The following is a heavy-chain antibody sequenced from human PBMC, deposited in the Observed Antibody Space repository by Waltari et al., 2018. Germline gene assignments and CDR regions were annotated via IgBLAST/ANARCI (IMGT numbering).Heavy chain of an antibody. CDR3: ARVLGGYCSGGSCPAYYYYYYMDV. Sequence: QVQLVQSGAEVKKPGASVKVSCKASGYTFTSYGISWVRQAPGQGLEWMGWISAYNGNTNYAQKLQGRVTMTTDTSTSTAYMELRSLRSDDTAVYYCARVLGGYCSGGSCPAYYYYYYMDVWGKGTTVTVSS. V-gene: IGHV1-18*01. J-gene: IGHJ6*03. CDR1: GYTFTSYG. D-gene: IGHD2-15*01. CDR2: ISAYNGNT.